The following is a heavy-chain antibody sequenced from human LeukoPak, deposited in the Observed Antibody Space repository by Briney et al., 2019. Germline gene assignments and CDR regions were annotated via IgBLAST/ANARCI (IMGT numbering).Heavy chain of an antibody. CDR1: GYTFTGYY. V-gene: IGHV1-2*02. J-gene: IGHJ4*02. CDR2: INPNSGGT. Sequence: ASVKVSCKASGYTFTGYYMHWVRQAPGQGLEWMGWINPNSGGTNYAQKFQGRVTMTRDTSINTAYMELSRLRSDDTAVYYCAREGWIGYDSSGYYYWGQGTLVTVSS. D-gene: IGHD3-22*01. CDR3: AREGWIGYDSSGYYY.